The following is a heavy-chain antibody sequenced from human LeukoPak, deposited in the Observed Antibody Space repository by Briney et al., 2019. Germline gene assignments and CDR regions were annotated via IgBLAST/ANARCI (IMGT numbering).Heavy chain of an antibody. V-gene: IGHV3-11*01. D-gene: IGHD3-16*01. CDR2: ISRDGNII. CDR1: GFSFSDHH. J-gene: IGHJ4*02. CDR3: ARYVLLMDY. Sequence: GGPLRLSCAASGFSFSDHHMSWVRQVPGKGLEWLAYISRDGNIIVYADSVKGRFTISRDNAKQSVYLEMKSLRPEDTAVYYCARYVLLMDYWGQGTLVTVSS.